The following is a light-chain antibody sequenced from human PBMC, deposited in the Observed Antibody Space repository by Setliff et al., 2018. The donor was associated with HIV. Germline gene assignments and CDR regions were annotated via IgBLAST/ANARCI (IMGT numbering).Light chain of an antibody. J-gene: IGLJ3*02. CDR1: NSNIGNNA. V-gene: IGLV1-36*01. CDR3: AVWDDSLNGRV. CDR2: YDD. Sequence: QSVLTQTPSVSEAPRQRVTISCSGSNSNIGNNAVNWYQQLPGKAPRLLIYYDDLLPSGVSDRFSGSKSGTSASLAISGFQSEDEADYYCAVWDDSLNGRVFGGGTKVTVL.